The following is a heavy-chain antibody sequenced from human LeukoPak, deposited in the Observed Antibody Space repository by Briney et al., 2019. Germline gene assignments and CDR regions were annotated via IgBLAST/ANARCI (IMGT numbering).Heavy chain of an antibody. CDR2: IYYSGST. Sequence: SETLSLTCTVSGGSISSGGYYWSWIRQHPGKGLEWIGYIYYSGSTYYNPSLKSRVTISVDTSKNQFSLKLSSVTAADTAVYYCARSVRRMMSLQHWGQGTLVTVSS. CDR1: GGSISSGGYY. CDR3: ARSVRRMMSLQH. D-gene: IGHD3-16*01. V-gene: IGHV4-31*03. J-gene: IGHJ1*01.